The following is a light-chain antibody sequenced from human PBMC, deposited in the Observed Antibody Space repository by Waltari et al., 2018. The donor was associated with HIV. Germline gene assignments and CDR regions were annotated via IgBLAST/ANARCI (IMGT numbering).Light chain of an antibody. CDR3: QQYYRKPPT. CDR1: QSVLFTSNNKNY. J-gene: IGKJ1*01. Sequence: MTQSPDSLAVSLGERATINCKSSQSVLFTSNNKNYLAWYQQKPGQPPKLLIYWASTRESGVPDRFSGSGSGTDYTLTISSLQAEDVAVYYCQQYYRKPPTFGQGTKVEIK. V-gene: IGKV4-1*01. CDR2: WAS.